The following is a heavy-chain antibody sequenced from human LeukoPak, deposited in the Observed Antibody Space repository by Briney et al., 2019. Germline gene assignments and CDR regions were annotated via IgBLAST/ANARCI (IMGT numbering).Heavy chain of an antibody. CDR2: IIPILGIA. CDR1: GGTFSSYA. CDR3: ARFIAAGYYYYGMDV. J-gene: IGHJ6*02. D-gene: IGHD6-25*01. Sequence: ASVTVSCKASGGTFSSYAISWVRQAPGQGLEWMGRIIPILGIANYAQKFQGRVTITADRSTSTAYMELSSLRSEDTAVYYCARFIAAGYYYYGMDVWGQGTTVTVSS. V-gene: IGHV1-69*04.